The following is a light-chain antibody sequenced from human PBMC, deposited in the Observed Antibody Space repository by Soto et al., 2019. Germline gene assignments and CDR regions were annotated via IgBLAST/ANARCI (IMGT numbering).Light chain of an antibody. Sequence: EIVLTQSPATLSLSPGARATLSCRASQSVSSYLAWYQQKPGQAPRLLIYDASDRATGVPDRFSGSGSGTDFTLTISRLEPEDFAVYYCQQYGSSPRTFGQGTKVDIK. CDR3: QQYGSSPRT. CDR2: DAS. CDR1: QSVSSY. V-gene: IGKV3-20*01. J-gene: IGKJ1*01.